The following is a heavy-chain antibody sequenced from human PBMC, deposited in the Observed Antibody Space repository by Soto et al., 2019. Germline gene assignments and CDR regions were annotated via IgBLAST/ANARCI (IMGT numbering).Heavy chain of an antibody. Sequence: EVQLVESGGGLIQPGGSLRLSCAASGFTVSSNYMSWVRQAPGKGLEWVSVIYSGGSTYYADSVKGRFTISGDNSKNTLYLQMNSLRAEDTAVYYCARDRDYDFWSGYSGRYGMDVWGQGTTVTVSS. CDR1: GFTVSSNY. D-gene: IGHD3-3*01. CDR3: ARDRDYDFWSGYSGRYGMDV. CDR2: IYSGGST. V-gene: IGHV3-53*01. J-gene: IGHJ6*02.